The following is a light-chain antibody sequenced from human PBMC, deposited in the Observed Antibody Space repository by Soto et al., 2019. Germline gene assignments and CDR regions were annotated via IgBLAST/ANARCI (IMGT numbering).Light chain of an antibody. Sequence: DIQLTQSPSILSASVGDRVTITCRASQGISSYLAWYQQNPGKAPKLLIYASSTLQSGVPSRFIGSGSGTEFTLTISSLQPEDFATYYCQQLNSYPWTFGQGTKVDIK. J-gene: IGKJ1*01. V-gene: IGKV1-9*01. CDR3: QQLNSYPWT. CDR2: ASS. CDR1: QGISSY.